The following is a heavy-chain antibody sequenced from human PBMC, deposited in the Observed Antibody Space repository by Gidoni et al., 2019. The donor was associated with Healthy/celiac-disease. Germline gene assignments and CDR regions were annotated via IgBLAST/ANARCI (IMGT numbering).Heavy chain of an antibody. CDR2: ISWNSCSI. Sequence: EVQLVESGGGLVQPGRSLRLSCAASGFTFDDYAMPWVRQAPGKGLGWVSGISWNSCSIGYADSVKGRFTISRDNAKNSLYLQMNSLRAEDTALYYCAKDIFGGSYYYYYGMDVWGQGTTVTVSS. CDR3: AKDIFGGSYYYYYGMDV. J-gene: IGHJ6*02. D-gene: IGHD1-26*01. V-gene: IGHV3-9*01. CDR1: GFTFDDYA.